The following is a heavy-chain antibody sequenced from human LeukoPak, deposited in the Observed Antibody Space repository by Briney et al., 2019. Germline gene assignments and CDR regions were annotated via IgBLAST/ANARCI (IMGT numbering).Heavy chain of an antibody. CDR1: GGPISSSSYY. CDR3: ASGLLWFGELLNY. D-gene: IGHD3-10*01. CDR2: IYYSGST. Sequence: SETLSLTCTVSGGPISSSSYYWGWIRQPPGKGLEWIGSIYYSGSTYYNPSLKSRVTISVDTSKNQFSLKLSSVTAADTAVYYCASGLLWFGELLNYWGQGTLVTVSS. J-gene: IGHJ4*02. V-gene: IGHV4-39*01.